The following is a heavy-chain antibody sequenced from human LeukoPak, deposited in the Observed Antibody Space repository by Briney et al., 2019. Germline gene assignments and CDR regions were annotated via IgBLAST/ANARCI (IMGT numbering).Heavy chain of an antibody. CDR2: INPSGGST. Sequence: ASVKVSCKASGCTFTSYYMHWVRQAPGQGLEWMGIINPSGGSTGYAQKFQGRVTMTRDTSTSTVYMELSSLRSEDTAVYYCARVVVGATTHFDYWGQGTLVTVSS. J-gene: IGHJ4*02. V-gene: IGHV1-46*01. CDR3: ARVVVGATTHFDY. D-gene: IGHD1-26*01. CDR1: GCTFTSYY.